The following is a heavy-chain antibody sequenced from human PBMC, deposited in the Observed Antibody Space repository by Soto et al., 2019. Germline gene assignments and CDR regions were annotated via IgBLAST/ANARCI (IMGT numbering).Heavy chain of an antibody. CDR1: GFTFSSYS. D-gene: IGHD2-15*01. CDR2: ISSSSSYI. V-gene: IGHV3-21*01. CDR3: AKTPTTVVDN. Sequence: PGGSLRLSCAASGFTFSSYSMNWVRQAPGRGLEWVSSISSSSSYIYYADSVKGRFTISRDNAKNSLYLQMNSLRVKDTAVYYCAKTPTTVVDNWGQGTLVTGSS. J-gene: IGHJ4*02.